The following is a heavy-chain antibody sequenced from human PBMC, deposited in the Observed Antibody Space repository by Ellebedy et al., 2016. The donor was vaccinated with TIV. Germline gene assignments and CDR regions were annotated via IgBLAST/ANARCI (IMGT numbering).Heavy chain of an antibody. CDR2: IRSKAYGGTT. J-gene: IGHJ4*02. CDR1: GFTFGDYA. Sequence: PGGSLRLSCTASGFTFGDYAMSWFRQAPGKGLEWVGFIRSKAYGGTTEYAASVKGRFTISRDDSKSIAYLQMNSLKTEDTAVYYCTRFAYYYDSSGYSHFDYWGQGTLVTVSS. D-gene: IGHD3-22*01. V-gene: IGHV3-49*03. CDR3: TRFAYYYDSSGYSHFDY.